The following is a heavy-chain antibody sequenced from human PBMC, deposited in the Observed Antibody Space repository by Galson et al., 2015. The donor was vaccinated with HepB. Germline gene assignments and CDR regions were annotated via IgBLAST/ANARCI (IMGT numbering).Heavy chain of an antibody. D-gene: IGHD1-1*01. CDR1: GFSLTTSGVG. V-gene: IGHV2-5*02. Sequence: PALVKPTQTLTLTCTFSGFSLTTSGVGVGWIRQPPGKALEWLALIYWDDDKHYNPSLKSSLTLTKDTSKNHVVLTMTNMDPVDTAKYYCVHSRQTGTITTYVYWGQGTLVTVSS. CDR3: VHSRQTGTITTYVY. J-gene: IGHJ4*02. CDR2: IYWDDDK.